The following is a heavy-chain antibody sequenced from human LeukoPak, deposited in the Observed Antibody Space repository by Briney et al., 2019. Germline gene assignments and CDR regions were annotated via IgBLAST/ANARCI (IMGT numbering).Heavy chain of an antibody. J-gene: IGHJ4*02. CDR2: IGSAGDT. CDR3: ARGVPGGLDY. Sequence: GGSLRLSCAASGFTFSNYDMHWVRQATGKGLEWVSGIGSAGDTNYPGSVKGRFTISRENAKNSLYLQMNSLRAGDTTVYYCARGVPGGLDYWGQGTLVTVSS. V-gene: IGHV3-13*04. CDR1: GFTFSNYD. D-gene: IGHD3-10*01.